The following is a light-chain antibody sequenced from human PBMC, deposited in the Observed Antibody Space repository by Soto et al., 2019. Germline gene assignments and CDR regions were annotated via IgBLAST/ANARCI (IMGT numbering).Light chain of an antibody. CDR3: QQYNSYSWT. CDR2: DAS. Sequence: DIQLTQSHSTLSAFVGDRVTLTCRASQSISSWLAWYQQKPGKAPKLLIYDASSLESGVPSRFSGSGSGTEFTLTISSLQPDDFATYYCQQYNSYSWTFGQGTK. CDR1: QSISSW. J-gene: IGKJ1*01. V-gene: IGKV1-5*01.